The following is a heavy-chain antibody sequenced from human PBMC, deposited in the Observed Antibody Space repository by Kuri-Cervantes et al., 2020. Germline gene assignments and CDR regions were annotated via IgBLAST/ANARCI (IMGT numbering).Heavy chain of an antibody. CDR2: INTGNGNT. J-gene: IGHJ4*02. CDR1: GFTFTRYA. CDR3: ARDPPGAQPPVTVLDS. V-gene: IGHV1-3*04. Sequence: ASVKVSCKASGFTFTRYAIHWVRQAPGQRLEWMGWINTGNGNTRYSQSFQGRLTFTRDTSATTAYMELSSLRSEDTAVFYCARDPPGAQPPVTVLDSWGQGTLVTVSS. D-gene: IGHD1-14*01.